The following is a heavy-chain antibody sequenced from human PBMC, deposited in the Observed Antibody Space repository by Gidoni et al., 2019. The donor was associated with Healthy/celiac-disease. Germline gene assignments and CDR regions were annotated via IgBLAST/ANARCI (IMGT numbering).Heavy chain of an antibody. CDR3: ARQSVDYYDSSGYYDAFDI. CDR2: IYHSGST. Sequence: QLQLQESGSGLVKPSQTLSLTCAVSGGSISSGGYSWSWIRQPPGKGLEWIGYIYHSGSTYYNPSLKSRVTISVDRSKNQFSLKLSSVTAADTAVYYCARQSVDYYDSSGYYDAFDIWGQGTMVTVSS. V-gene: IGHV4-30-2*01. CDR1: GGSISSGGYS. J-gene: IGHJ3*02. D-gene: IGHD3-22*01.